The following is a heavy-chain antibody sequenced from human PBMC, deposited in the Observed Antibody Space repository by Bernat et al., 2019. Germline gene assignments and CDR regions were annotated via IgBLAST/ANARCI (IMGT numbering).Heavy chain of an antibody. CDR1: GGSISSYY. CDR3: ARNGDCYSHSCPGVFDC. Sequence: QVQLQESGPGLVKPSETLSLTCTVSGGSISSYYWSWIRQAPGKGLEWIGYIQNSGSTNYNPSLKSRVSTSVDTSKNQFSLKLSSGTAADTAVYYCARNGDCYSHSCPGVFDCWGQGTLVTVSS. J-gene: IGHJ4*02. CDR2: IQNSGST. V-gene: IGHV4-59*01. D-gene: IGHD2/OR15-2a*01.